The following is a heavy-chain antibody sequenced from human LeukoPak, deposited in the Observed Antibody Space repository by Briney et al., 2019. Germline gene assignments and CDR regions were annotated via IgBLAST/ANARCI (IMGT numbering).Heavy chain of an antibody. CDR3: ARQGRWELYYFDY. CDR1: RCSISSYY. CDR2: IYYSGST. J-gene: IGHJ4*02. D-gene: IGHD1-7*01. V-gene: IGHV4-59*08. Sequence: SETLSLTCTVSRCSISSYYWSWIRQPPGKGLEWIGYIYYSGSTNYNPSLKSRVTISVDTSKNQFSLKLSSVTAADTAVYYCARQGRWELYYFDYWGQGTLVTVSS.